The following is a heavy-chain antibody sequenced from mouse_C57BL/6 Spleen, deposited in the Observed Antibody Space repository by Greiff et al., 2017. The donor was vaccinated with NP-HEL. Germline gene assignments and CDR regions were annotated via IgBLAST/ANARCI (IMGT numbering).Heavy chain of an antibody. CDR1: GYAFSSSW. Sequence: VQLQQSGPELVKPGASVKISCKASGYAFSSSWMNWVKQRPGKGLEWIGRIYPGDGDTNYNGKFKGKATLTADKSSSTAYMQLSSLTSEDSAVYFCAGSYGSRRAMDYWGQGTSVTVSS. J-gene: IGHJ4*01. CDR2: IYPGDGDT. D-gene: IGHD1-1*01. CDR3: AGSYGSRRAMDY. V-gene: IGHV1-82*01.